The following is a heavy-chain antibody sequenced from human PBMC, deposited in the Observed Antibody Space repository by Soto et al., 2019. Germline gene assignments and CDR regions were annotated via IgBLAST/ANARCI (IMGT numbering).Heavy chain of an antibody. Sequence: CGGSGGAIGGSEXXGWFCELLGNGLVWIGEIYHSGRTTSNPSIKSRVTISVGKSKNQFSLKLSSVTAADTAVYYCPRDQRVDIVVVVADPRPRRRQGGAFDIWGQGTMVT. V-gene: IGHV4-4*02. CDR3: PRDQRVDIVVVVADPRPRRRQGGAFDI. J-gene: IGHJ3*02. CDR1: GGAIGGSEX. CDR2: IYHSGRT. D-gene: IGHD2-15*01.